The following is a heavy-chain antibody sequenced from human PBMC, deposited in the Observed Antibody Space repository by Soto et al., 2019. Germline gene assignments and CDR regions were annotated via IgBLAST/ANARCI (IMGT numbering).Heavy chain of an antibody. Sequence: PSETLSLTCAVSGGSISSGGYSWSWIRQPPGKGLEWIGYIYHSGSTYYNPSLKSRVTISVDRSKNQFSLKLSSVTAADTAVYYCASSTLKPNRRFGYSSSWENNLFDYWGQGTLVTVSS. J-gene: IGHJ4*02. V-gene: IGHV4-30-2*01. D-gene: IGHD6-13*01. CDR2: IYHSGST. CDR3: ASSTLKPNRRFGYSSSWENNLFDY. CDR1: GGSISSGGYS.